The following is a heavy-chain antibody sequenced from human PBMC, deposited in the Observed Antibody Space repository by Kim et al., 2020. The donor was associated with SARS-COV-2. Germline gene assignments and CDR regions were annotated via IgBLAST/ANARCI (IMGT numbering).Heavy chain of an antibody. CDR2: VWYDGSNK. D-gene: IGHD6-6*01. Sequence: GGSLRLSCVASGFTFSTYGMHWVRQAPGKGLEWVSVVWYDGSNKYYADSVKGRFTISRDNSKNTVFLQMISLRAEDTALYYCARGSSAALDIWGQGTMVIVSS. J-gene: IGHJ3*02. CDR3: ARGSSAALDI. CDR1: GFTFSTYG. V-gene: IGHV3-33*01.